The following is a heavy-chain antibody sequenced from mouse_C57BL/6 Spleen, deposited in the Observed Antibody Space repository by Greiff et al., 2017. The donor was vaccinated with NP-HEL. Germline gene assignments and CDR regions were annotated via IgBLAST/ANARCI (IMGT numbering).Heavy chain of an antibody. J-gene: IGHJ3*01. CDR1: GYTFTDYY. CDR2: INPNNGGT. CDR3: ARGDYYGSSPFAY. D-gene: IGHD1-1*01. Sequence: EVQLQQSGPELVKPGASVKISCKPSGYTFTDYYMNWVKQSHGKSLEWIGDINPNNGGTSYNQKFKGKATLTVDKSSSTAYMELRSLTSEDSAVYYCARGDYYGSSPFAYWGQGTLVTVSA. V-gene: IGHV1-26*01.